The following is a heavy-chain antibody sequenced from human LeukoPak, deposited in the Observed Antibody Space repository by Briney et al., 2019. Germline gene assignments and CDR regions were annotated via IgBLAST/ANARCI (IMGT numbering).Heavy chain of an antibody. CDR3: ARDLGDGVVSSMDV. D-gene: IGHD3-3*01. J-gene: IGHJ6*03. Sequence: ASETLSLTCTVSGGSISSYYWSWIRQPPGKGLEWLGYIYYSGSTNYNPSLKSRVTISVDTSKNQFSLKLSSVTAADTAVYYCARDLGDGVVSSMDVWGKGTTVTVSS. CDR2: IYYSGST. V-gene: IGHV4-59*01. CDR1: GGSISSYY.